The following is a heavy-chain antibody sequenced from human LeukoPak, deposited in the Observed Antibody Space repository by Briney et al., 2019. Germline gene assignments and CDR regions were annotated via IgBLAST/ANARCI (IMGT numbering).Heavy chain of an antibody. CDR3: APTAEAYTSWWKV. J-gene: IGHJ4*02. D-gene: IGHD3-16*01. V-gene: IGHV1-2*02. CDR1: GYKFTDDY. Sequence: ASVKVACKASGYKFTDDYMHWVGQAPGQGREFMGWINPDSGFTNYAQKFKGRVTMTRDTSISTAYLEVRSLTSDDTAVYYCAPTAEAYTSWWKVWGQGTLVTVSS. CDR2: INPDSGFT.